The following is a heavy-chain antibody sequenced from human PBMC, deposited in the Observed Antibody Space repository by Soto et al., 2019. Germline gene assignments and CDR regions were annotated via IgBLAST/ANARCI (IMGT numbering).Heavy chain of an antibody. CDR1: GGSISSYY. J-gene: IGHJ4*02. CDR3: ARYLHYYDSSGYYYYFDY. Sequence: SETLSLTCTVSGGSISSYYWTWIRQSPGKGLEWIGYIYYSGSTNYNPSLKSRVTISVDTSKNQFSLKLSSVTAADTAVYYCARYLHYYDSSGYYYYFDYWGQGTLVTVSS. D-gene: IGHD3-22*01. V-gene: IGHV4-59*01. CDR2: IYYSGST.